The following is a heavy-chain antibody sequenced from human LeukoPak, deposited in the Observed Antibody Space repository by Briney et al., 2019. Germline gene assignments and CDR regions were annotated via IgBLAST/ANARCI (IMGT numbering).Heavy chain of an antibody. CDR1: GFTFSSYG. CDR3: ARTMVATFSY. Sequence: GGSLRLSCAASGFTFSSYGMHWVRQAPGKGRGWVAVISYDGSNKYYADSVKGRFTISRGSSKNTLYLQMNSLRAEDTAVYYCARTMVATFSYWGQGTLVTVSS. V-gene: IGHV3-30*03. J-gene: IGHJ4*02. CDR2: ISYDGSNK. D-gene: IGHD5-12*01.